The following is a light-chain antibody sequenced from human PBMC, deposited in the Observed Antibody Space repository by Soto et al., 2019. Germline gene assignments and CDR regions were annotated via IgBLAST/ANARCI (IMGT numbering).Light chain of an antibody. CDR2: GTS. V-gene: IGKV3-20*01. CDR3: QQYSGSPPRA. Sequence: EVVLTQAPGTLSLSPGERATLYCRTSQSIVNTYLAWYQQKPGQGPRLLMYGTSSRATGIPDRFSGSGSGTDFTLTISSLEPEDFAIYYCQQYSGSPPRAFGRGTKVDIK. J-gene: IGKJ1*01. CDR1: QSIVNTY.